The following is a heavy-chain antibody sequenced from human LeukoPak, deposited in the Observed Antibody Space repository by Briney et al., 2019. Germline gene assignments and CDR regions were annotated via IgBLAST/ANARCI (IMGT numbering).Heavy chain of an antibody. CDR1: GFTLSSYA. Sequence: GGSLRLSCAASGFTLSSYAMTWVRQAPGKGLEWVSNIGDSGATTYYADSVKGRFTISRDNSKNTLYLQMSSLRAEDTAVYFCASFHYYGSGAYYLSYWGQGTLVTVSS. V-gene: IGHV3-23*01. CDR2: IGDSGATT. CDR3: ASFHYYGSGAYYLSY. J-gene: IGHJ4*02. D-gene: IGHD3-10*01.